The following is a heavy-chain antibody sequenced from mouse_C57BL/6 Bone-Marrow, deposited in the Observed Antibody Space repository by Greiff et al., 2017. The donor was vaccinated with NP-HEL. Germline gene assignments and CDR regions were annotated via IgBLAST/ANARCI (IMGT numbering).Heavy chain of an antibody. Sequence: QVHVKQSGAELVRPGTSVKVSCKASGYAFTNYLIEWVKQRPGQGLEWIGVINPGSGGTNYNEKFKGKATLTADKSSSTAYMQLSSLTSEDSAVYFCARGGVTTVVAYYFDYWGQGTTLTVSS. CDR3: ARGGVTTVVAYYFDY. D-gene: IGHD1-1*01. V-gene: IGHV1-54*01. J-gene: IGHJ2*01. CDR2: INPGSGGT. CDR1: GYAFTNYL.